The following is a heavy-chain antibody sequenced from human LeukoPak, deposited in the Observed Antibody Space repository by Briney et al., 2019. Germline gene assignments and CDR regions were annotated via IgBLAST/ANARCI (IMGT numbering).Heavy chain of an antibody. CDR3: ARGGKKALAGTRSPQYFQH. V-gene: IGHV3-30*02. CDR2: IRYDGSNK. D-gene: IGHD6-19*01. CDR1: GFTFSSYG. Sequence: GGSLRLSCAASGFTFSSYGMHWVRQAPGKGLGWVAFIRYDGSNKYYADSVKGRFTISRDNSKNMLYLQMNSLRPEDTAVYYCARGGKKALAGTRSPQYFQHWGQGTPVTVSS. J-gene: IGHJ1*01.